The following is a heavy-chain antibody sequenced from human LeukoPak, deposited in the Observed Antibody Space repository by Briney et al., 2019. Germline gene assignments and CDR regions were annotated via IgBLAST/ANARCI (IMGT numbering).Heavy chain of an antibody. Sequence: ASVKVSCKVSGYTFTDYYMHWVQQAPGKGLELMGLVDPEDGETIYAEKLQGRVTITADTSTDTAYMELSSLRSEDTAVYYCATLSLGYCSSTSCYSGLRWGLYYYYMDVWGKGTTVTVSS. V-gene: IGHV1-69-2*01. D-gene: IGHD2-2*01. J-gene: IGHJ6*03. CDR3: ATLSLGYCSSTSCYSGLRWGLYYYYMDV. CDR2: VDPEDGET. CDR1: GYTFTDYY.